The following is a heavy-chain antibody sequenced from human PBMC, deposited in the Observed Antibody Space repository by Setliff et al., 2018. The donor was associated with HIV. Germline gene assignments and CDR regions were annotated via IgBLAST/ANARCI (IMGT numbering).Heavy chain of an antibody. Sequence: GASVKVSCKASGYFFNNSGIAWVRQAPGKGLEWMGWISGFNGNTNYAQILQGRVTVTTDTSTSTAYMELRSLRSDDTAVYYCARAGGFCNAATCLRGYDAFDIWGQGTTGTVSS. CDR1: GYFFNNSG. CDR2: ISGFNGNT. CDR3: ARAGGFCNAATCLRGYDAFDI. V-gene: IGHV1-18*01. D-gene: IGHD3-10*01. J-gene: IGHJ3*02.